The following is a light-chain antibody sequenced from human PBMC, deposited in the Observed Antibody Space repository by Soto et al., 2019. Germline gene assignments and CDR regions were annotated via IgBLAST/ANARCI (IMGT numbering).Light chain of an antibody. J-gene: IGKJ4*01. CDR1: QSVSSY. CDR3: QQRSNWPLT. V-gene: IGKV3-11*01. Sequence: EIVFTQSPATLSVSPGQRATFTCTASQSVSSYLAWYQQKPGQAPRLLIYDASNRATGIPARFSGSGSGTDFTLTISSLEPEDFAVYYCQQRSNWPLTFGGGTKVDIK. CDR2: DAS.